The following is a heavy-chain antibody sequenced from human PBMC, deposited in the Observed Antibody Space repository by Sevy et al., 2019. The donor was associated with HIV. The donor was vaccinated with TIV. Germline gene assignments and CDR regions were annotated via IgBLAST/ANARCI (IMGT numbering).Heavy chain of an antibody. CDR2: ISYDGSNK. J-gene: IGHJ6*02. CDR1: GFTFSSYA. V-gene: IGHV3-30-3*01. D-gene: IGHD3-10*01. Sequence: GGSLRLSCAASGFTFSSYAMHWVRQAPGKGLEWVAVISYDGSNKYYADSVKGRFTISRDNSKNTLYLQMNSLRAEDTAVYYCAREVPTPERFGAQSYYYYAMDVWGQGTTVTVSS. CDR3: AREVPTPERFGAQSYYYYAMDV.